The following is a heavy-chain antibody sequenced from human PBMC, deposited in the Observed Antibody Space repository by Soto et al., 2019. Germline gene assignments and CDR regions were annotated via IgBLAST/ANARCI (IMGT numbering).Heavy chain of an antibody. J-gene: IGHJ4*02. CDR2: ISYDGSNK. V-gene: IGHV3-30-3*01. Sequence: QVHLVQSGGGVVQPGRSLRLSCAASGFAFNTYSMHWVRQAPGRGLEWVAVISYDGSNKFYADSVKGRFTISRDNSKNTLYLEMNSLRGEDTAVYYCAIVSPMGYFFDFWGQGTLVTVSS. CDR3: AIVSPMGYFFDF. CDR1: GFAFNTYS.